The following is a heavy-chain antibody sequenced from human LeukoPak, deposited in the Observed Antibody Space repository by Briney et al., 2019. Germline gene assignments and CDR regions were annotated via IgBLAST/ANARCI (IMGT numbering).Heavy chain of an antibody. J-gene: IGHJ6*03. V-gene: IGHV4-34*01. CDR2: INHSGST. CDR3: ARHGAAAAGTSSESYYYYYMDV. CDR1: GGSFSGYS. Sequence: KPSETLSLTCAVYGGSFSGYSWSWIRQPPGKGLEWIGEINHSGSTNYNPSLKSRVTISVDTSKNQFSLKLSSVTAADTAVYYCARHGAAAAGTSSESYYYYYMDVWGKGTTVTISS. D-gene: IGHD6-13*01.